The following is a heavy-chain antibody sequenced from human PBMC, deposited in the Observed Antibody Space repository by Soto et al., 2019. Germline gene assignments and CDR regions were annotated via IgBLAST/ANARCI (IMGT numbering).Heavy chain of an antibody. V-gene: IGHV1-2*02. CDR1: GYTFTGYY. CDR3: ANSIAAAGNNWFDP. D-gene: IGHD6-13*01. J-gene: IGHJ5*02. CDR2: INPNSGGT. Sequence: ASVKVSCKASGYTFTGYYMHWVRQAPGQGLEWMGWINPNSGGTNYAQKFQGRVAMTRDTSISTAYMELSRLRSDDTAVYYCANSIAAAGNNWFDPWGQGTLVTVSS.